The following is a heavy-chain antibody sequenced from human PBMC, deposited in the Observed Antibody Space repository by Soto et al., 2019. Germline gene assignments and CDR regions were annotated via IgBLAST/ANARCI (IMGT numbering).Heavy chain of an antibody. D-gene: IGHD6-13*01. J-gene: IGHJ6*02. CDR3: ARDRIAAAGTGYYYYGMDV. CDR1: GGSISSSSYY. Sequence: SETLSLTCTVSGGSISSSSYYWGWIRQPPGKGLEWIGSIYYSGSTCYNPSLKSRVTISVDTSKNQISLKLSSVTAADTAVYFCARDRIAAAGTGYYYYGMDVWGQGTTVTVSS. V-gene: IGHV4-39*02. CDR2: IYYSGST.